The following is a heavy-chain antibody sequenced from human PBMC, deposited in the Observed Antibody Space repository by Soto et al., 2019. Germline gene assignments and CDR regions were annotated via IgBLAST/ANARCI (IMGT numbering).Heavy chain of an antibody. J-gene: IGHJ6*03. CDR1: GGSISSYS. V-gene: IGHV4-59*08. D-gene: IGHD3-3*01. Sequence: SETLSLTCPVSGGSISSYSWNWHRQPPGKGLEWIGYIYYSGSTNYNPSLKSRVTISVDTSKNQFSLNLSSVTAADTAVYYRARSTVYDFWSGYYPNEDYYYYYMDVWGKGTTVTVSS. CDR2: IYYSGST. CDR3: ARSTVYDFWSGYYPNEDYYYYYMDV.